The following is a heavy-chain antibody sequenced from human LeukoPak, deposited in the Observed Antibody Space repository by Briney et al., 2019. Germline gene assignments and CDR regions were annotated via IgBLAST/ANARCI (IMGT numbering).Heavy chain of an antibody. V-gene: IGHV4-39*01. CDR2: IYYSGST. J-gene: IGHJ6*02. CDR3: ARLSMRSGMDV. D-gene: IGHD3-22*01. CDR1: GGSISSSSYY. Sequence: SETLSLTCTVSGGSISSSSYYWGWIRQPPGKGLEWIGSIYYSGSTYYNPSLKSRVTISVDTSKNQFSLKLSSVTVADTAVYYCARLSMRSGMDVWGQGTTVTVSS.